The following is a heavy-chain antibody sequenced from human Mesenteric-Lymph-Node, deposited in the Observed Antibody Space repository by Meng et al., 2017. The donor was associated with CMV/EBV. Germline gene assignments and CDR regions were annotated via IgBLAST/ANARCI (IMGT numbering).Heavy chain of an antibody. V-gene: IGHV3-23*01. CDR3: AKGVTGTSPYRAFDM. D-gene: IGHD6-13*01. CDR2: FPYTGVTT. Sequence: GESLKISCAASGFTFSTFTMGWVRQAPGKGLEWVSTFPYTGVTTTYADSVKGRFTISRDTSENRLFLYMNSLRADDTAIYYCAKGVTGTSPYRAFDMLGQGTMVTVSS. J-gene: IGHJ3*02. CDR1: GFTFSTFT.